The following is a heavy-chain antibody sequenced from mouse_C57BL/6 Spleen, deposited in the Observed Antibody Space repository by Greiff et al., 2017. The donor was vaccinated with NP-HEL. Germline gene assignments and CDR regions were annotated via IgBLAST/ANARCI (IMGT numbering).Heavy chain of an antibody. Sequence: QVQLKESGAELVRPGTSVKMSCKASGYTFTNYWIGWAKQRPGHGLEWIGDIYPGGGYTNYNEKFKGKATLTADKSSSTAYMQFSSLTSEDSAIYYCARNYGSSHYFDYWGQGTTLTVSS. CDR3: ARNYGSSHYFDY. V-gene: IGHV1-63*01. J-gene: IGHJ2*01. D-gene: IGHD1-1*01. CDR2: IYPGGGYT. CDR1: GYTFTNYW.